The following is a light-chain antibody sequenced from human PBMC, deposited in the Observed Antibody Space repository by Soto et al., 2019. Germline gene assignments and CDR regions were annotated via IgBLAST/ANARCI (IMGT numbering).Light chain of an antibody. CDR3: QQRSSWPRT. CDR2: DAS. J-gene: IGKJ4*02. CDR1: QSVGRY. V-gene: IGKV3-11*01. Sequence: EIVLTQSPATLSLSPGEGATLSCRASQSVGRYLAWYQQKPGQAPRLLMYDASKRATGIPARFSGGGSGTDFTLTISGLEPEDFALYYCQQRSSWPRTFGRGTKVEIK.